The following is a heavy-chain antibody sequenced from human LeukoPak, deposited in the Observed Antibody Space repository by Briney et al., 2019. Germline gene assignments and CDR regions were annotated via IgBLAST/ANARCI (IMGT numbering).Heavy chain of an antibody. V-gene: IGHV3-7*01. Sequence: PPGGSLRLSCAASGFTFITSWMSWLRQAPGKGLEWVAHIKPDGSEKYYVDSVKGRFTISRDNAKNSLSLQMNSLRAEDTAVYYCASWTSSSSNYWGQGTLVTVSS. J-gene: IGHJ4*02. CDR3: ASWTSSSSNY. CDR2: IKPDGSEK. CDR1: GFTFITSW. D-gene: IGHD6-6*01.